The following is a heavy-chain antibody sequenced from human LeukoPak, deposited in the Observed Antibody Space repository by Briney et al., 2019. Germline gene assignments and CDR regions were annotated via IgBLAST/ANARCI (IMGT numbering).Heavy chain of an antibody. CDR2: IYYSGST. D-gene: IGHD2/OR15-2a*01. CDR3: ARRALNRAAFDI. CDR1: GGSISSYY. Sequence: SETLSLTCTVSGGSISSYYWSWIRQPPGKGLEWIGYIYYSGSTNYNPSPKSRVTISVDTSKNQFSLKLSSVTAADTAVYYCARRALNRAAFDIWGQGTMVTVSS. V-gene: IGHV4-59*08. J-gene: IGHJ3*02.